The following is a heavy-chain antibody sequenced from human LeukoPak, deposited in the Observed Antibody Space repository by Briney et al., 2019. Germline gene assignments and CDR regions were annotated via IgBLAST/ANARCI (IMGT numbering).Heavy chain of an antibody. Sequence: SETLSLTCAVSGGSISSSNWWSWVRQPPGKGLEWIGEVYQTGGTNYNPSFKSRVTILVDTSKNQFSLKLTSVTAADTAVYYCARVPFDTDSYYYYFGMDVWGQGTTVTVSS. CDR3: ARVPFDTDSYYYYFGMDV. V-gene: IGHV4-4*02. CDR1: GGSISSSNW. D-gene: IGHD2-21*02. CDR2: VYQTGGT. J-gene: IGHJ6*02.